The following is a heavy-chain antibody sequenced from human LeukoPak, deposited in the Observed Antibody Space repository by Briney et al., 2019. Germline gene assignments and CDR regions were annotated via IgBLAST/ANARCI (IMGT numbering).Heavy chain of an antibody. CDR1: GGSIKNYY. V-gene: IGHV4-59*01. CDR2: IYFGGTT. Sequence: SETLSLTCSVSGGSIKNYYWSWIRQPPGKGLGWLGNIYFGGTTDYNSSLKSRLTISVGTFKNQLSLNLQSVTAADTATYYGARHRSDTGGKKGVNWFDPWGQGTLVTVSS. J-gene: IGHJ5*02. D-gene: IGHD4-23*01. CDR3: ARHRSDTGGKKGVNWFDP.